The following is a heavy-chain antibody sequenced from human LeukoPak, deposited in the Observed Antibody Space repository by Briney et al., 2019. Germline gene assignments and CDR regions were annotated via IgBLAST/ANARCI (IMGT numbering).Heavy chain of an antibody. CDR2: ISSSGNYI. J-gene: IGHJ4*02. V-gene: IGHV3-21*01. CDR3: ARLWVYSYDY. CDR1: GFTVSSNY. D-gene: IGHD5-18*01. Sequence: PGGSLRLSCAASGFTVSSNYMSWVRQAPGKGLEWVSSISSSGNYIYYADSVKGRFTISRDNAKNSLYLQMNSLRAEDTAVYYCARLWVYSYDYWGQGTLVTVSS.